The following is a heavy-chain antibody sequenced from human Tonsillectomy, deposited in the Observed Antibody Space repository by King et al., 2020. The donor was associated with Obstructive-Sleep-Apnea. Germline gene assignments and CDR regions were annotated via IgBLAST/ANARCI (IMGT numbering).Heavy chain of an antibody. CDR3: AKAWTVTTLQCACDY. V-gene: IGHV3-30*18. J-gene: IGHJ4*02. D-gene: IGHD4-17*01. CDR1: EFTFSSYG. Sequence: VQLVESGGGVVQPGRSLRLSCAASEFTFSSYGMHWVRQAPGKGLEWVAVISYDGYKEYYADSVKGRFTISRDNSKNTLYLQMNSLRPEDTAVYYCAKAWTVTTLQCACDYWGQGTLVTVSS. CDR2: ISYDGYKE.